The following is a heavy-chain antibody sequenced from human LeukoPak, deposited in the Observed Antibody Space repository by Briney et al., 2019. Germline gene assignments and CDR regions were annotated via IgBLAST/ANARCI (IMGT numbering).Heavy chain of an antibody. D-gene: IGHD3-16*01. J-gene: IGHJ4*02. V-gene: IGHV4-34*09. Sequence: PSETLSLTCAVYGGSFSGYYWSWIRQPPGKGLEWIGEINHSGSTYYNPSLKSRVTISVDTSKNQFSLKLSSVTAADTAVYYCAREEAGEYFDYWGQGTLVTVSS. CDR2: INHSGST. CDR3: AREEAGEYFDY. CDR1: GGSFSGYY.